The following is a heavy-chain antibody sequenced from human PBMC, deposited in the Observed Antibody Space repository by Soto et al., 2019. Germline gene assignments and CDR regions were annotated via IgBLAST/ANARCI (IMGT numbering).Heavy chain of an antibody. J-gene: IGHJ6*02. Sequence: ASVKVSCKASGGTFSSYAISWVRQAPGQGLEWMGGIIPIFGTANYAQKFQGRVTITADESTSTAYMELSSLRSEDTAVYYCARDPAEIIRDYSRHYYYGMDVWGQGTTVTVSS. CDR1: GGTFSSYA. D-gene: IGHD4-4*01. V-gene: IGHV1-69*13. CDR3: ARDPAEIIRDYSRHYYYGMDV. CDR2: IIPIFGTA.